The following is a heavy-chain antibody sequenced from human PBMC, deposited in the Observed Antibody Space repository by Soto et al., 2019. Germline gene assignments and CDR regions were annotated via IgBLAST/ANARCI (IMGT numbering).Heavy chain of an antibody. Sequence: QVQLQESGPGLVKPSQTLSLTCTVSGRSISSGDYYWSWIRQPPGKGLEWIGYIYYSGSTYYNPSLKSRVTISVDTSKNQFSLKLSSVTAADTAVYYCARGYYYDSSGYYQTHYYYGMDVWGQGTTVTVSS. CDR1: GRSISSGDYY. J-gene: IGHJ6*02. V-gene: IGHV4-30-4*01. D-gene: IGHD3-22*01. CDR3: ARGYYYDSSGYYQTHYYYGMDV. CDR2: IYYSGST.